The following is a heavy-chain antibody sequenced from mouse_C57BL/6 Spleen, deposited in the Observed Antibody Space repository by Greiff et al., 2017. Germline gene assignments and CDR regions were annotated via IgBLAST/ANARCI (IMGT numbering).Heavy chain of an antibody. Sequence: EVMLVESGGGLVKPGGSLKLSCAASGFTFRDYGMHWVRQAPEKGLEWVAYISSGSSTIYYADTVKGRFTISRDNAKNTLFLQMTSLRSEDTAMYYCGRDYYGAWFAYWGQGTLVTVSA. D-gene: IGHD1-2*01. J-gene: IGHJ3*01. CDR1: GFTFRDYG. V-gene: IGHV5-17*01. CDR3: GRDYYGAWFAY. CDR2: ISSGSSTI.